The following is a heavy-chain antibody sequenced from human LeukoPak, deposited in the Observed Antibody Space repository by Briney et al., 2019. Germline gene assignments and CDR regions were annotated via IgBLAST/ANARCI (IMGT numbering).Heavy chain of an antibody. CDR3: ARDISTGIQPFDP. V-gene: IGHV1-69*05. CDR1: GYTLTELS. D-gene: IGHD5-18*01. J-gene: IGHJ5*02. CDR2: IIPIFGTA. Sequence: GASVKVSCKVSGYTLTELSMHWVRQAPGQGLEWMGGIIPIFGTANYAQKFQGRVTITTDESTSTAYMELSSLRSEDTAVYYCARDISTGIQPFDPWGQGTLVTVSS.